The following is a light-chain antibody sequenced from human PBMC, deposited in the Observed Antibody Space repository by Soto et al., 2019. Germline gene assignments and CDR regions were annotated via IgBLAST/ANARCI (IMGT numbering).Light chain of an antibody. CDR1: QGITSY. J-gene: IGKJ1*01. V-gene: IGKV1-8*01. CDR3: QQYYSYPRT. Sequence: AIRMTQSPSSFSASTGDRVPITCRASQGITSYLAWYQQKPEKAPKLLIYAASTLQSGVPSRFSGSGSGTDFTLTISCLQSEDFATYYCQQYYSYPRTFGQGTKVEIK. CDR2: AAS.